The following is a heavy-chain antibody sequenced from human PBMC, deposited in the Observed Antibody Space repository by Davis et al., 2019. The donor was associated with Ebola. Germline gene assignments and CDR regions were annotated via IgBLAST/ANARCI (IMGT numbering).Heavy chain of an antibody. J-gene: IGHJ5*02. CDR1: GFTFSSYG. CDR3: AAGHNWNDPTLSGP. D-gene: IGHD1-1*01. V-gene: IGHV3-30*02. Sequence: GESLKISCAASGFTFSSYGMHWVRQAPGKGLEWVTFIRYDGSNELYADSVKGRFTISRDNSKNTLYLQMNSVTIEDTAMYYCAAGHNWNDPTLSGPWGQGTLVTVSS. CDR2: IRYDGSNE.